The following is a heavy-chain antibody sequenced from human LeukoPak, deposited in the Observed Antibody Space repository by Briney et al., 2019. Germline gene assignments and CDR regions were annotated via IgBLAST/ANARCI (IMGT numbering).Heavy chain of an antibody. CDR2: IYYSGST. J-gene: IGHJ4*02. CDR3: ASSLNTYYDILTGLKYYFDY. Sequence: SETLSLTCTVSGGSISSYYWGWIRQPPGKGLEWIGSIYYSGSTYYNPSLKSRVTISVDTSKNQFSLKLSSVTAADTAVYYCASSLNTYYDILTGLKYYFDYWGQGTLVTVSS. D-gene: IGHD3-9*01. V-gene: IGHV4-39*01. CDR1: GGSISSYY.